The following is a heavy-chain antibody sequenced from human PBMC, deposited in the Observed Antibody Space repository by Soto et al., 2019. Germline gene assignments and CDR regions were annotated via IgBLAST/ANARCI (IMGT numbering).Heavy chain of an antibody. J-gene: IGHJ6*02. Sequence: PSQTLSLTCAISGDSVASNSAAWNWIRQSPSRGLEWLGRTYYRSKWYTDYAESVKSRITINPDTSKNQVSLQLKSVTPEDTAVYYCTTGATSGRYVHYYYGIDVWGQGTPVTVSS. CDR1: GDSVASNSAA. CDR2: TYYRSKWYT. D-gene: IGHD3-3*01. CDR3: TTGATSGRYVHYYYGIDV. V-gene: IGHV6-1*01.